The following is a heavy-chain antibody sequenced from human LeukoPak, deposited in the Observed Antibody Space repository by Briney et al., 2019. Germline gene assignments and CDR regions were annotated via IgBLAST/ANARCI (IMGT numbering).Heavy chain of an antibody. J-gene: IGHJ4*02. CDR3: AAEVSPKVFDY. CDR1: GFIFSDYY. CDR2: FSYSGYDI. Sequence: GGPLRLSCASSGFIFSDYYMSWLRRVRGKGLEWLSYFSYSGYDIYSVDSVKGRFTISRDNAKSLLYLQMNSLRADDTAVYFCAAEVSPKVFDYRGQGTLVTVSS. V-gene: IGHV3-11*01.